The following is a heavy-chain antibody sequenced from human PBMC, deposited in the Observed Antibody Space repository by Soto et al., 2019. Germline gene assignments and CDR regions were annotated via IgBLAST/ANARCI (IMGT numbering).Heavy chain of an antibody. J-gene: IGHJ5*02. CDR3: ARDPMRDSSGPNWFDP. CDR1: GYTFTSYA. CDR2: ISAYNGNT. D-gene: IGHD3-22*01. V-gene: IGHV1-18*01. Sequence: ASVKVSCKASGYTFTSYAMHWVRQAPGQGLEWMGWISAYNGNTNYAQKLQGRVTMTTDTSTSTAYMELRSLRSDDTAVYYCARDPMRDSSGPNWFDPWGQGTLVTVSS.